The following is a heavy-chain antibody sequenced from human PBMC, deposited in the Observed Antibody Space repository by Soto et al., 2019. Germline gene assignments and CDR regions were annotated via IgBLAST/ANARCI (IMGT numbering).Heavy chain of an antibody. CDR1: GGSISSSSYY. CDR2: IYYSGGT. Sequence: QLQLQESGPGLVKPSETLSLTCTVSGGSISSSSYYWGWIRQPPGKGLEWIGSIYYSGGTYYNPPLKSRVTISVDTSKNQSSLKLSSVTAADTAVYYCARHTPAISISDHWGQGSMVTVSS. D-gene: IGHD2-15*01. CDR3: ARHTPAISISDH. J-gene: IGHJ4*02. V-gene: IGHV4-39*01.